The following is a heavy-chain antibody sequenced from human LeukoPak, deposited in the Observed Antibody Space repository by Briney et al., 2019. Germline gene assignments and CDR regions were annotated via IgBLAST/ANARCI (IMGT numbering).Heavy chain of an antibody. D-gene: IGHD5-12*01. CDR2: IIPILGIA. CDR3: ARCIVATVKYYYYGMDV. Sequence: SVKVSCKASGGTFSSYAISWARQAPGQGLEWMGRIIPILGIANYAQKFQGRVTITADKSTSTAYMELSSLRSEDTAVYYCARCIVATVKYYYYGMDVWGQGTTVTVSS. V-gene: IGHV1-69*04. J-gene: IGHJ6*02. CDR1: GGTFSSYA.